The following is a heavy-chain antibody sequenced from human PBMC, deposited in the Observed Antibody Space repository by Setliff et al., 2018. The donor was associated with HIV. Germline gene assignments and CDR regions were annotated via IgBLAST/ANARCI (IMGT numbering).Heavy chain of an antibody. D-gene: IGHD1-26*01. CDR3: ARKRVGFDGIDV. V-gene: IGHV1-2*04. CDR1: GYTFTAYN. CDR2: INPNTGDT. J-gene: IGHJ6*02. Sequence: ASVQVSCKASGYTFTAYNIQWVRQAPGQGLEWVGWINPNTGDTSYAENLQGWVTLTRDTSISTAYLEVRSDDTAVYYCARKRVGFDGIDVWGQGTTVTVSS.